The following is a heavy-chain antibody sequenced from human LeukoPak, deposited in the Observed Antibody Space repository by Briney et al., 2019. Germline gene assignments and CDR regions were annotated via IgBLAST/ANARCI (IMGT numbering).Heavy chain of an antibody. CDR2: MNPNSGNT. CDR3: ARDRRIAAAGTLSY. J-gene: IGHJ4*02. CDR1: GYTFTSYD. Sequence: ASVKVSSKASGYTFTSYDINWVRQATGQGLEWMGWMNPNSGNTGYAQKFQGRVTMTRNTSISTAYMELSSLRSEDTAVYYCARDRRIAAAGTLSYWGQGTLVTVSS. D-gene: IGHD6-13*01. V-gene: IGHV1-8*01.